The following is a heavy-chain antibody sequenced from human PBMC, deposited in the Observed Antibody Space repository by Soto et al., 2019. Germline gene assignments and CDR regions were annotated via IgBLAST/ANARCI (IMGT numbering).Heavy chain of an antibody. J-gene: IGHJ4*02. D-gene: IGHD2-21*01. V-gene: IGHV1-58*01. CDR3: AADPSEYCGGDCYDY. CDR2: IVVGSGNT. CDR1: GFTFTSSA. Sequence: SVKVSFKASGFTFTSSAVQWVRQARGQRLEWIGWIVVGSGNTNYAQKLQERVTVTRDMSTSTAYMELSSLRSEDTAVYYCAADPSEYCGGDCYDYWGQGTLVTVSS.